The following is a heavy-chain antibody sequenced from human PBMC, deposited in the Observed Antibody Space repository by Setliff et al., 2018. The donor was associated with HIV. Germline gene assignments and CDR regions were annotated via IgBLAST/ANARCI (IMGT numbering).Heavy chain of an antibody. CDR2: IYHSGST. CDR1: GYSISSGYY. Sequence: PSETLSLTCAVSGYSISSGYYWGWIRQPPGKGLEWIGTIYHSGSTNYNPSLKGRVTISVDTSKNQFSLKLTSVTAADTAVYYCAKGRQIVAFLVEGASYHMDVWGNGTTVTVSS. V-gene: IGHV4-38-2*01. J-gene: IGHJ6*03. CDR3: AKGRQIVAFLVEGASYHMDV. D-gene: IGHD3-16*01.